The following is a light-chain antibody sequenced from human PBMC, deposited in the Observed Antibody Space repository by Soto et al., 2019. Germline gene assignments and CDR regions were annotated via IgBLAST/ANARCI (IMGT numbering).Light chain of an antibody. CDR1: QTVSSTY. CDR2: GAS. Sequence: ENVLTQSPGTLSLSPGERATLSCRASQTVSSTYLAWYQQKPGQAPRLLIYGASTRATGIPARFSGSGSGTEFTLTISNLQSEDFAVYYCQQYNNWPTWTFGQGTKVDIK. J-gene: IGKJ1*01. V-gene: IGKV3-15*01. CDR3: QQYNNWPTWT.